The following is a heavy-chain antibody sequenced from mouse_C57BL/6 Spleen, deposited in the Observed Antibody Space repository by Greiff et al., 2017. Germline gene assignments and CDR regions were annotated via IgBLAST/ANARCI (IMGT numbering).Heavy chain of an antibody. CDR1: GYSFTGYY. V-gene: IGHV1-42*01. J-gene: IGHJ2*01. Sequence: EVQLQQSGPELVKPGASVKISCKASGYSFTGYYMNWVKQSPEKSLEWIGEINPSTGGTTYNQKFKAKATLTVDKSSSTAYMQLKSLTSEDSAVYYCARIYYGYDGVPFDYWGQGTTRTVSS. CDR3: ARIYYGYDGVPFDY. D-gene: IGHD2-2*01. CDR2: INPSTGGT.